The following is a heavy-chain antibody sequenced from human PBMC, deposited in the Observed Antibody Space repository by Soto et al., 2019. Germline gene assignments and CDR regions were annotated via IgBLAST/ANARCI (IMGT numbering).Heavy chain of an antibody. CDR3: ARCNSYDPLYYYGMDV. D-gene: IGHD3-16*01. Sequence: QVQLVQSGAEVRKPGSSVKVSCKASGDTFKTYVFSWVREAPGQGLEWMGGIIPLFGTPNYAQRFQGRITITADKSTSTAYMELTGLRSEDTAVYYCARCNSYDPLYYYGMDVWGQGTTVIVS. J-gene: IGHJ6*02. CDR1: GDTFKTYV. V-gene: IGHV1-69*06. CDR2: IIPLFGTP.